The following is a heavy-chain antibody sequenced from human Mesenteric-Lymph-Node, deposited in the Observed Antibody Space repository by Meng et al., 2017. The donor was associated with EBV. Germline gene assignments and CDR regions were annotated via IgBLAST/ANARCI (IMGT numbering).Heavy chain of an antibody. V-gene: IGHV3-21*01. CDR1: GFTFSSYN. CDR2: ISSSSSYI. CDR3: ARVISADGRLDY. Sequence: EVQRVXVXXXXXKPXGXXXLSCAASGFTFSSYNMNWVRQAPGKGLEWVSSISSSSSYIYYADSVKGRFTISRDNAKNSLYLQMNSLRAEDTAVYYCARVISADGRLDYWGQGTLVTVS. J-gene: IGHJ4*02. D-gene: IGHD3-10*01.